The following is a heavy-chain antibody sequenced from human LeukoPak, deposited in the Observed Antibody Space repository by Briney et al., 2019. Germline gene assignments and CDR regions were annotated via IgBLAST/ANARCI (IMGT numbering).Heavy chain of an antibody. CDR2: THPGDSDT. D-gene: IGHD1-26*01. Sequence: GESLKISCKGSGYNFAQYRIGWVRQMPGKGLEWMGITHPGDSDTIYSPSFQGQATMSADQSISTAYLQWSSLKASDTAMYYCARLWGGIVAADDAFDVWGQGTMVTVS. CDR3: ARLWGGIVAADDAFDV. CDR1: GYNFAQYR. J-gene: IGHJ3*01. V-gene: IGHV5-51*01.